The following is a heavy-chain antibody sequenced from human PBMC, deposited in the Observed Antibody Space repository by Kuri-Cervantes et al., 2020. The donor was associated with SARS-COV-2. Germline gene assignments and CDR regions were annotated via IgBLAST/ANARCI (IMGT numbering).Heavy chain of an antibody. Sequence: SVKVSCKASGSTLRNYAISWVRQAPGQGLEWMGGIIPMFDSLNYAQKFQGRVTLTTDESTSTAYMELSSLTSEDTAVYYCGSTIAVAGVGVYYHLDVWGKGTMVTVSS. CDR3: GSTIAVAGVGVYYHLDV. D-gene: IGHD6-19*01. V-gene: IGHV1-69*05. J-gene: IGHJ6*03. CDR1: GSTLRNYA. CDR2: IIPMFDSL.